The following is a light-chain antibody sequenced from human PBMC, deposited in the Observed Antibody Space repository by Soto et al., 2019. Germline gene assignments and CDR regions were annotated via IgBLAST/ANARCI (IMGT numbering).Light chain of an antibody. CDR1: SSDVGAYNF. J-gene: IGLJ1*01. V-gene: IGLV2-14*03. Sequence: SVLTQPASVSGSPGQSTTISCTGTSSDVGAYNFVSWHQQHPGKAPKLMIYNVYDRPSGISYRFSGSKSGNTASLTISGLQGEDEADYYCSAYTVSRTYVFGTGTKVTVL. CDR3: SAYTVSRTYV. CDR2: NVY.